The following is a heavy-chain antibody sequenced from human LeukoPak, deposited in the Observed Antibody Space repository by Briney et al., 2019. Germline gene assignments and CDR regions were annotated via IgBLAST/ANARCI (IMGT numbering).Heavy chain of an antibody. D-gene: IGHD2-21*01. CDR3: SRRNSLYDAFDI. V-gene: IGHV4-4*02. CDR2: VFHTGSR. Sequence: SETLSLTCTVSGGSIVASDWWTWVRQIPGKGPEWIGEVFHTGSRNYGPSLKGRVTVSIDKYKSQFYLQLSSVTAADTGVYFCSRRNSLYDAFDIWGQGTLIAVSS. CDR1: GGSIVASDW. J-gene: IGHJ3*02.